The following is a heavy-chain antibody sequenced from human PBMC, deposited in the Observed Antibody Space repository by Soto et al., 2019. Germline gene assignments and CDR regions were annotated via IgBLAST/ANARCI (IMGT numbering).Heavy chain of an antibody. D-gene: IGHD5-12*01. Sequence: QVQLVQSGAEVKKPGSSVKVSCKASGGTFSSYTISWVRQAPGQGLEWMGRIIPILGIANYAQKFQGRVTITADKSTSTAYMELSSLRSEDTAVYSCARDRGYSGYDYPYYFDYWGQGTLVTVSS. V-gene: IGHV1-69*08. CDR3: ARDRGYSGYDYPYYFDY. CDR1: GGTFSSYT. J-gene: IGHJ4*02. CDR2: IIPILGIA.